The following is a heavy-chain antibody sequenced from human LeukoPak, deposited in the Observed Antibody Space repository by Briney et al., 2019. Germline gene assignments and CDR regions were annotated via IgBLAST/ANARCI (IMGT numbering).Heavy chain of an antibody. CDR3: AKASVAGRDYYYYMDV. CDR1: GFIFSNYA. Sequence: GGSLRLSCAASGFIFSNYAMTWVRQAPGQGLEWISVISGSGGTTYYADSVKGRFTISRDNSKNALYLQMNSLRAEDTAVYYCAKASVAGRDYYYYMDVWGKGTTVTISS. CDR2: ISGSGGTT. J-gene: IGHJ6*03. D-gene: IGHD6-19*01. V-gene: IGHV3-23*01.